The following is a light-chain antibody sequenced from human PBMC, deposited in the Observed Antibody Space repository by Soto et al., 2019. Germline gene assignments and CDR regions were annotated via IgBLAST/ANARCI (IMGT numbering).Light chain of an antibody. CDR2: DVT. CDR1: SSDVGVYNS. J-gene: IGLJ2*01. V-gene: IGLV2-14*01. CDR3: SSATSSSTYVV. Sequence: QSVLTQPASVSGSPGQSITISCTGTSSDVGVYNSVSWYQHHPGKAPKLLIYDVTNRPSGVSNRFSGSKSGNTASLTTSGLQAEDEADYYCSSATSSSTYVVFGGGTKLTVL.